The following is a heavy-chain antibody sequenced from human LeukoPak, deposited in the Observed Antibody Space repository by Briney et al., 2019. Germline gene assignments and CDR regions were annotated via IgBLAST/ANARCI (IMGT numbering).Heavy chain of an antibody. CDR2: SDPEDGET. J-gene: IGHJ3*02. CDR3: ATHRYYYGSGSYYSDAFDI. D-gene: IGHD3-10*01. V-gene: IGHV1-24*01. Sequence: ASVKVSCKVSGYTLTELSMHWVRQAPGKGLEWMGGSDPEDGETIYAQKFQGRVTMTEDTSTDTAYMELSSLRSEDTAVYYCATHRYYYGSGSYYSDAFDIWGQGTMVTVSS. CDR1: GYTLTELS.